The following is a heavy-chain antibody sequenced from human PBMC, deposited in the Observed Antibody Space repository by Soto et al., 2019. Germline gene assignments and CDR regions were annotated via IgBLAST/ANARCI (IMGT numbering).Heavy chain of an antibody. CDR1: GGSVSRGGYY. CDR2: ISYSGST. V-gene: IGHV4-31*01. J-gene: IGHJ6*02. CDR3: ARALPSYYYYGMDV. Sequence: QVQLQESGPGLVKPSQTLSLTCTVSGGSVSRGGYYWSWIRQHPGKGLEWIGYISYSGSTYYNPSLKSLPNISVDTSKNQFSLKLSSVTAADTAVYYCARALPSYYYYGMDVWGQGTTVTVSS.